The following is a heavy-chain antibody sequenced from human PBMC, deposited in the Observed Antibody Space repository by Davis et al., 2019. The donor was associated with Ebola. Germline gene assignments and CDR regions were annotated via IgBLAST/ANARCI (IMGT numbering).Heavy chain of an antibody. CDR1: GFTFSSYA. Sequence: GESLKISCAASGFTFSSYAMHWVRQAPGKGLEWVAVISYDGSNKYYADSVKGRFIISRDNAKNSLYLQMNSLRAEDTAVYYCARDMDYGDFNPSMDYWGQGTLVTVSS. D-gene: IGHD4-17*01. J-gene: IGHJ4*02. CDR2: ISYDGSNK. CDR3: ARDMDYGDFNPSMDY. V-gene: IGHV3-30-3*01.